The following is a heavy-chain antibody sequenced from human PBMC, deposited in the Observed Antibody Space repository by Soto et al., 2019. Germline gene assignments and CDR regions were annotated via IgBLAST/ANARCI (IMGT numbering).Heavy chain of an antibody. J-gene: IGHJ4*02. CDR1: GFSFVNYA. Sequence: PVGSLRLSCAASGFSFVNYAMNWVRQAPGKGLEWVSGLSGSGTSTYYADSVKGRLTISRDNSRDTLFLQMNSLTADDTAVYYCAKATTNGGWFNPFDSWGQGALVTVSS. CDR3: AKATTNGGWFNPFDS. V-gene: IGHV3-23*01. CDR2: LSGSGTST. D-gene: IGHD6-19*01.